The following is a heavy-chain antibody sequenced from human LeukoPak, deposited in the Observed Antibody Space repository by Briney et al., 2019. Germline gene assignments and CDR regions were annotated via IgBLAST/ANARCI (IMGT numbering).Heavy chain of an antibody. V-gene: IGHV4-59*01. CDR2: ISYSGYT. CDR3: ARGRNDNGGMFFDS. Sequence: SETLSLTCTVSGGSLSIYYWSWIRQAPGKGLEWVGFISYSGYTSYSPSLKSRVAISVDTSKSQFSLRLTSMTAADTAIYYCARGRNDNGGMFFDSWAQGTLVTVSS. J-gene: IGHJ4*02. CDR1: GGSLSIYY. D-gene: IGHD4-23*01.